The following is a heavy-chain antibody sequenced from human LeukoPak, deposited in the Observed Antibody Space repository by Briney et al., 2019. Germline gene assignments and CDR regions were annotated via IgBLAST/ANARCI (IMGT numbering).Heavy chain of an antibody. J-gene: IGHJ4*02. V-gene: IGHV3-48*01. CDR2: ISSSSSTI. CDR3: ARGSALAGTSSFDY. Sequence: GGSLRLSCAASGFTFSSYSMNWVRQAPGKGLEWVSYISSSSSTIYYVDSVKARFTFSRDNAKNSLFLQMNSLRADDTAVYYCARGSALAGTSSFDYWGQGTLVTVSS. D-gene: IGHD6-25*01. CDR1: GFTFSSYS.